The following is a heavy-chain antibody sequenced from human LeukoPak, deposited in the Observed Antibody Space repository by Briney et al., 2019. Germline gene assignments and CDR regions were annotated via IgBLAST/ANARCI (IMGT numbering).Heavy chain of an antibody. D-gene: IGHD3-10*01. V-gene: IGHV1-18*01. J-gene: IGHJ4*02. CDR2: ISANDGNT. CDR3: ARESHVTREDY. CDR1: GYTSTSYG. Sequence: GASVKVSCKASGYTSTSYGIGWVRQAPGQGLEWMGWISANDGNTDYPQKLQGRVTMTTDTSTSTAYMELRSLRSDDTAVYYCARESHVTREDYWGQGTLVTVSS.